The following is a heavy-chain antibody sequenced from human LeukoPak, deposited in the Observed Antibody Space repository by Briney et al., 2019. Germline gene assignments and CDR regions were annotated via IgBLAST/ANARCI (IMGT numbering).Heavy chain of an antibody. Sequence: GGSLRLSCAASGFTFSSYAMHWVRQAPGKGLEWVANIKQDGSEKYYVDSVKGRFTISRDNAKKSLYLQMNSLRAEDTAVYYCVIRECWGQGILVTVSS. CDR2: IKQDGSEK. CDR3: VIREC. CDR1: GFTFSSYA. J-gene: IGHJ4*02. V-gene: IGHV3-7*05. D-gene: IGHD3-10*01.